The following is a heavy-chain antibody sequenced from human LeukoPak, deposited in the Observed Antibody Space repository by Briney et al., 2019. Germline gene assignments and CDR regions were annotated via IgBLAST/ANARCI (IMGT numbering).Heavy chain of an antibody. CDR3: TKASYYDFWSGPILFGY. CDR2: ISSSSSYI. D-gene: IGHD3-3*01. Sequence: GGSLRLSCAASGFTFSSYSMNWVRQAPGKGLEWVSSISSSSSYIYYADSVKGRFTISRDNSKNTLYLQMNSLRAEDTAVYYCTKASYYDFWSGPILFGYWGQGTLVTVSS. V-gene: IGHV3-21*04. J-gene: IGHJ4*02. CDR1: GFTFSSYS.